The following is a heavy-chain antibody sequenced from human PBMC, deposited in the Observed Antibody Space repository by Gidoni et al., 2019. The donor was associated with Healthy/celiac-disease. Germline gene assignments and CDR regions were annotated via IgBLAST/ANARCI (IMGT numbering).Heavy chain of an antibody. CDR3: ARGGSYQKRRTDAFDI. D-gene: IGHD1-26*01. J-gene: IGHJ3*02. Sequence: QVQLVESGGGVVQPGRSLRLSCAASGFTFSSYGMHWVRQAPGKGLEWVAVIWYDGSNKYYADSVKGRFTISRDNSKNTLYLQMNSLRAEDTAVYYCARGGSYQKRRTDAFDIWGEGTMVTVSS. CDR2: IWYDGSNK. V-gene: IGHV3-33*01. CDR1: GFTFSSYG.